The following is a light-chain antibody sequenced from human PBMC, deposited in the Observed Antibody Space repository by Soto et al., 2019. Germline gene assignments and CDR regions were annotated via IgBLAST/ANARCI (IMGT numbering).Light chain of an antibody. Sequence: QSVLTQPPSVSGAPGQRVTICCTGSSSNIGAGYDVHWYQQLPGTAPKLLIYGNSNRPSGVPDRFSGSKSGTSASLAITGLQAEDEADYYCQSYDSSLSVWVFGAGTKLTVL. CDR3: QSYDSSLSVWV. CDR1: SSNIGAGYD. CDR2: GNS. J-gene: IGLJ3*02. V-gene: IGLV1-40*01.